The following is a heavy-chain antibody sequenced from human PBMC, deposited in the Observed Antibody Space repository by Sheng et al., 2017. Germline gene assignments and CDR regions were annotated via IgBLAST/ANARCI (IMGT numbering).Heavy chain of an antibody. CDR2: IYYSGTT. Sequence: QVQLQESGPGLVKPSETLSLTCTVSGGSISSSSYYWGWIRQPPGKGLEWIGTIYYSGTTYYNPSLKSRVAISIDTSKNQFSLRLSSVTAADTAVYYCARKGAVCLSFDIWSRRDKWYTVSS. D-gene: IGHD3-16*01. V-gene: IGHV4-39*07. J-gene: IGHJ3*02. CDR3: ARKGAVCLSFDI. CDR1: GGSISSSSYY.